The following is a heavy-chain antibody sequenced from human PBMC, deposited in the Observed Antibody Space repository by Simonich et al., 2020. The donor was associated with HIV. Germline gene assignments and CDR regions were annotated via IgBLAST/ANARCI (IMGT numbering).Heavy chain of an antibody. J-gene: IGHJ4*02. CDR3: ATSSGGNEY. D-gene: IGHD3-10*01. Sequence: QVQLQQWGSGLLKPSETLSLTCAVYGGSFSGYHRSWIRQPPGKGLEWIGEINPIRSANYNPSLTSRVTISLHTSKKQFSLKVNSVTAADTAVYYCATSSGGNEYWGQGTLVTVSS. V-gene: IGHV4-34*01. CDR2: INPIRSA. CDR1: GGSFSGYH.